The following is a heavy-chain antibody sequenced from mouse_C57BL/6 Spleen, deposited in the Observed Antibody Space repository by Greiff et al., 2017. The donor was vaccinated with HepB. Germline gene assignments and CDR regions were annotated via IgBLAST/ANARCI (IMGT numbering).Heavy chain of an antibody. V-gene: IGHV1-61*01. CDR3: TRPHYYGSSSYAMDY. Sequence: QVQLQQPGAELVRPGSSVKLSCKASGYTFTSYWMDWVKQRPGQGLEWIGNIYPSDSETHYNQKFKDKATLTVDKSSSTAYMQLSSLTSEDSAVYYCTRPHYYGSSSYAMDYWGQGTSVTVSS. J-gene: IGHJ4*01. CDR2: IYPSDSET. D-gene: IGHD1-1*01. CDR1: GYTFTSYW.